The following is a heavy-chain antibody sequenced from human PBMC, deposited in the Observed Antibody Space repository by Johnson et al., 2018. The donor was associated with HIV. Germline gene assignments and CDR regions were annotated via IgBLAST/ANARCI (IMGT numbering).Heavy chain of an antibody. V-gene: IGHV3-64*01. Sequence: VQLVESGGGLVQPGGSLRLSCAASGFIFSSYAMHWVRQAPGKGLQYVSAISSNGGSTYYANSVKGRFTISRDNSRNTLYLQMNSLRAEDTAVYYCARRSIQSDGFDIWGQGTMVTVSS. CDR1: GFIFSSYA. J-gene: IGHJ3*02. D-gene: IGHD4-11*01. CDR2: ISSNGGST. CDR3: ARRSIQSDGFDI.